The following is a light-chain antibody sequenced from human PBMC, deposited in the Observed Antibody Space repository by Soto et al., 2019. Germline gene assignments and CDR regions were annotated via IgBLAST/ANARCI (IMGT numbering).Light chain of an antibody. CDR1: QSVSTH. Sequence: EIVLTKSPATMSVSPGERATLSCRDSQSVSTHLAWDPQTPGQAQRLLIYGASPRANGIPARFSRSVSRTEFTLTISSLQSEDFAVYYCQQYNNWPLIPFGQGTRLEIK. V-gene: IGKV3-15*01. J-gene: IGKJ5*01. CDR3: QQYNNWPLIP. CDR2: GAS.